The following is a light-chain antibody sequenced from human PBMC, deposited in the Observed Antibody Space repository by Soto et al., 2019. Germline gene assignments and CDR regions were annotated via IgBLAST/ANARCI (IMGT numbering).Light chain of an antibody. CDR1: SSDVGAYNF. Sequence: QSVLTQPASVSGSPGQSITISCTGTSSDVGAYNFVSWYQHHPGKAPKLIIHDVSSRPSGVSNRFSASKSGNTASLTISGLQAEDEADYYCSSYATSRTHVAFGGGTKVTVL. CDR3: SSYATSRTHVA. CDR2: DVS. V-gene: IGLV2-14*01. J-gene: IGLJ2*01.